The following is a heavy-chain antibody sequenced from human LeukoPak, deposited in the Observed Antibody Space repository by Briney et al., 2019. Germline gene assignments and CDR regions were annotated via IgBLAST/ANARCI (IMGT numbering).Heavy chain of an antibody. Sequence: GGSLRLSCAASGFTFSSYSMNWVRQAPGKGLEWVSYISSSSSTIYYADSVKGRFTISRDNAKNSLYLQMNSLRAEDTAVYYCARDPWGGFGELYGVNFDYWGQGTLVTVSS. J-gene: IGHJ4*02. CDR2: ISSSSSTI. CDR1: GFTFSSYS. V-gene: IGHV3-48*04. CDR3: ARDPWGGFGELYGVNFDY. D-gene: IGHD3-10*01.